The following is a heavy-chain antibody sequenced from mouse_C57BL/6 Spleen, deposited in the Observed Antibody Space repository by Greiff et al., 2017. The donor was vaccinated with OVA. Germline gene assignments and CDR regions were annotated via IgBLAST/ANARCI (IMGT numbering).Heavy chain of an antibody. CDR1: GYTFTSYW. J-gene: IGHJ3*01. V-gene: IGHV1-69*01. CDR3: ARYGSTTVVAKGAWFAY. CDR2: IDPSDSYT. Sequence: QVQLQQPGAELVMPGASVKLSCKASGYTFTSYWMHWVKQRPGQGLEWIGEIDPSDSYTNYNQKFKGKSTLTVDKSSSTAYMQLSSLTSEDSAVYYCARYGSTTVVAKGAWFAYWGQGTLVTVSA. D-gene: IGHD1-1*01.